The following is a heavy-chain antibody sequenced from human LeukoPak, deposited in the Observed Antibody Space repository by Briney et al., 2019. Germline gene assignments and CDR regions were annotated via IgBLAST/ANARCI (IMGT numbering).Heavy chain of an antibody. D-gene: IGHD3-22*01. J-gene: IGHJ4*02. CDR1: GFSFSSYA. Sequence: GGSLRLSCAASGFSFSSYAMSWVRQAPGKGLEWVSFISPSGDRTSNADSVEGRFTISRDNTRNTLYLQMNSLRDEDTGVYYCAIMHGYYDGSGFWVQWGQGTLVTVSS. CDR3: AIMHGYYDGSGFWVQ. CDR2: ISPSGDRT. V-gene: IGHV3-23*01.